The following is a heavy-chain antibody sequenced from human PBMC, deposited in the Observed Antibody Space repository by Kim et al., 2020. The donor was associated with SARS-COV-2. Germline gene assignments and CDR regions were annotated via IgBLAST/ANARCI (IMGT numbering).Heavy chain of an antibody. D-gene: IGHD3-22*01. CDR3: ATENRYSYGPIFRETYYYDSSGYYSPEDDAFDI. CDR2: ISSSGSTI. V-gene: IGHV3-11*01. J-gene: IGHJ3*02. Sequence: GGSLRLSCAASGFTFSDYYMSWIRQAPGKGLEWVSYISSSGSTIYYADSVKGRFTISRDNAKNSLYLQMNSLRAEDTAVYYCATENRYSYGPIFRETYYYDSSGYYSPEDDAFDIWGQGTMVTVSS. CDR1: GFTFSDYY.